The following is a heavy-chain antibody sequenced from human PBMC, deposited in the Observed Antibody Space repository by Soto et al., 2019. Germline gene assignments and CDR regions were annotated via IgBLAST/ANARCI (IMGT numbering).Heavy chain of an antibody. J-gene: IGHJ4*02. Sequence: QVHLQESGPGLVKPSQTLSLTCTVSGGSISSSDYYWSWIRQPTGKGLEWIGYIYSSGNTYYNPSLKSRLTISVDTSKNQFSLKLNSVTAADTALYYCARGLSAATVVTCYFDSWGQGTLVTVSS. D-gene: IGHD4-17*01. CDR1: GGSISSSDYY. CDR2: IYSSGNT. V-gene: IGHV4-31*03. CDR3: ARGLSAATVVTCYFDS.